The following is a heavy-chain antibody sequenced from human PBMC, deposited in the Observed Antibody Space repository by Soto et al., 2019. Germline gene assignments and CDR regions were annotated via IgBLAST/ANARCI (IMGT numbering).Heavy chain of an antibody. CDR1: GYTFTSYG. J-gene: IGHJ6*02. D-gene: IGHD1-26*01. V-gene: IGHV1-18*01. CDR3: ARDHKTTKRYYYYYGMDV. Sequence: QVQLVQSGAEVKKPGASVKVSCKASGYTFTSYGISWVRQAPGQGLEWMGWISAYNGNTNYAQKLQGRVTMTTDTSTSTAYMELRSLRSDDTAVYYCARDHKTTKRYYYYYGMDVWGQGTTVTVSS. CDR2: ISAYNGNT.